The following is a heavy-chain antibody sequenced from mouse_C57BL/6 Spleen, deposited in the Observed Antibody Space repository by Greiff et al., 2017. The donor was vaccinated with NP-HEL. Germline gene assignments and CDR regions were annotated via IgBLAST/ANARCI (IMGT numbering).Heavy chain of an antibody. Sequence: EVKVVESGPGMVKPSQSLSLTCTVTGYSITSGYDWHWIRHFPGNKLEWMGYISYSGSTNYNPSLKSRSSITHDTSKNHFFLKLNSVTTEDTATYYCAREDYGTGWDYWGQGTSVTVSS. CDR1: GYSITSGYD. V-gene: IGHV3-1*01. CDR2: ISYSGST. D-gene: IGHD1-1*01. CDR3: AREDYGTGWDY. J-gene: IGHJ4*01.